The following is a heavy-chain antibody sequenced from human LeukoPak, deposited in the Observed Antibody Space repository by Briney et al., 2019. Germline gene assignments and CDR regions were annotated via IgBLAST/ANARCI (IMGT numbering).Heavy chain of an antibody. V-gene: IGHV5-51*01. J-gene: IGHJ4*02. CDR3: ASPYGSGSKYPYYFDF. CDR2: IYPGDSAT. D-gene: IGHD3-10*01. CDR1: GYSFTSHW. Sequence: GESLKISCKGSGYSFTSHWIGWVRQTPGKGLEWMGIIYPGDSATRYSPSFQGQVTISADKSISTAYLRWSSLKASDTAMYYCASPYGSGSKYPYYFDFWGQGTLVTVSS.